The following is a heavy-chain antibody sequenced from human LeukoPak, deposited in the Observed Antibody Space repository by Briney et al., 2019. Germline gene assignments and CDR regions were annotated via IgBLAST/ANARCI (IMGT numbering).Heavy chain of an antibody. V-gene: IGHV3-23*01. D-gene: IGHD6-19*01. Sequence: GGSLRLSCAASGFTFSSFAMSWVRQAPGRGLEWVSSISGSGASTYYADSVKGRFTISRDNSRNTPYLQMSSLRAEDTAVYYCAKSHSVAVAGTYSTYYFDSWGQGTLVTVSS. CDR3: AKSHSVAVAGTYSTYYFDS. J-gene: IGHJ4*02. CDR1: GFTFSSFA. CDR2: ISGSGAST.